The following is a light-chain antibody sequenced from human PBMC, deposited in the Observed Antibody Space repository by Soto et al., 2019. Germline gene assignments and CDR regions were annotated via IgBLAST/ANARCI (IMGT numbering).Light chain of an antibody. CDR2: GAS. CDR3: QQYGSSSYT. CDR1: QSVSSSY. Sequence: EIVLTQSPGTLSLSPGERATLSCRASQSVSSSYLAWYQQKPGQAPRLLIYGASSRATVIPDRFSGSGSGTGFTLTISRLEPEDFAVYYCQQYGSSSYTFGQGTKLEIK. J-gene: IGKJ2*01. V-gene: IGKV3-20*01.